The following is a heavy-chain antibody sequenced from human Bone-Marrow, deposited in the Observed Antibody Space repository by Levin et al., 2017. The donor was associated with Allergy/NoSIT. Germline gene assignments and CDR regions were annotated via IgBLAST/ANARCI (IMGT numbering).Heavy chain of an antibody. Sequence: SETLSLTCTVSGGSISSYYWSWIRQPAGKGLEWIGRIFSTGSTSYNPSLKSRVTMSVDTSNNQFSLRLTSVTAADAAVYYCAREGGYSGSSWGNGAIDYWGQGTLVTVSS. CDR2: IFSTGST. D-gene: IGHD5-12*01. V-gene: IGHV4-4*07. J-gene: IGHJ4*02. CDR1: GGSISSYY. CDR3: AREGGYSGSSWGNGAIDY.